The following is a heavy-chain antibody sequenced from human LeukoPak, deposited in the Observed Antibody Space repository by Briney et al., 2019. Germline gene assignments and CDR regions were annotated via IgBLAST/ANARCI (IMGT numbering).Heavy chain of an antibody. V-gene: IGHV3-11*04. CDR2: ISSSDNTI. Sequence: RTGGSLRLSCAASGFTFSDYYMSWIRQAPGKGLEWVSYISSSDNTIYYADSVRGRFTISRDNAKNSLYLQMNSLRAEDTAVYYCAREMVYCGGDCYDYWGQGTLVTVSS. CDR1: GFTFSDYY. D-gene: IGHD2-21*01. CDR3: AREMVYCGGDCYDY. J-gene: IGHJ4*02.